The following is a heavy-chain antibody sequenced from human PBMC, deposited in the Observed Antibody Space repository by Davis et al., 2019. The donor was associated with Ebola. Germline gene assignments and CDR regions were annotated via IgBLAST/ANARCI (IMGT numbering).Heavy chain of an antibody. CDR3: ASRRGGPQNGWDILAGYP. V-gene: IGHV3-23*01. J-gene: IGHJ4*02. Sequence: GESLKISCAASGFPFSTYVMTWVRQAPGKGLEWVSAISSSGDSTYYADPVKGRFTISRDNSKNTLLLQMNSLRAEDTAVYYCASRRGGPQNGWDILAGYPWGQGTLVTVSS. CDR2: ISSSGDST. D-gene: IGHD3-9*01. CDR1: GFPFSTYV.